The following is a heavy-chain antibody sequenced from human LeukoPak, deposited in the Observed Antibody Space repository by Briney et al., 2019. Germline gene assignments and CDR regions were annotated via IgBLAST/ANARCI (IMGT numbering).Heavy chain of an antibody. CDR1: GGAFSGYY. D-gene: IGHD3-10*01. J-gene: IGHJ5*02. CDR3: ARRRVRGVLIVLSWFDP. CDR2: INHSGST. V-gene: IGHV4-34*01. Sequence: PSETLSLTCAVYGGAFSGYYWSWIRQPPGKGLEGIGEINHSGSTNYSPSLKSRVTISVDTSKNQFSLPLSSLTAADTAVYYCARRRVRGVLIVLSWFDPWGQGNLVTVSS.